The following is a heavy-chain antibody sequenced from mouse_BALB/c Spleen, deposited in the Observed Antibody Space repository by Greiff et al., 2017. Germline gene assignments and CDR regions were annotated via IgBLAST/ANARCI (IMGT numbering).Heavy chain of an antibody. D-gene: IGHD2-14*01. Sequence: EVKVEESGGGLVQPGGSRKLSCAASGFTFSSFGMHWVRQAPEKGLEWVAYISSGSSTIYYADTVKGRFTISRDNPKNTLFLQMTSLRSEDTAMYYCARSYRYDYYAMDYWGQGTSVTVSS. CDR3: ARSYRYDYYAMDY. CDR2: ISSGSSTI. J-gene: IGHJ4*01. V-gene: IGHV5-17*02. CDR1: GFTFSSFG.